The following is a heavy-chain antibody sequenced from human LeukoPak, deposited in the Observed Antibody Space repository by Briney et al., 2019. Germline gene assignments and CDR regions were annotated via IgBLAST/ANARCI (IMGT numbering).Heavy chain of an antibody. CDR3: VRHSDSGSYRTYGFDI. D-gene: IGHD3-10*01. V-gene: IGHV4-34*01. Sequence: SPSETLSLTCAVYGGSFSGYYWSWIRQPPGKGLEWIGEINHSGSTNYNPSLKSRVTISLDTSRNQFSLKLSSLSAADTALYYCVRHSDSGSYRTYGFDIWGPGTMVTVSS. J-gene: IGHJ3*02. CDR1: GGSFSGYY. CDR2: INHSGST.